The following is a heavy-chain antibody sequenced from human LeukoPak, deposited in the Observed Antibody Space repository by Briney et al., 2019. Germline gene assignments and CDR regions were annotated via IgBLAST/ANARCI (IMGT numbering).Heavy chain of an antibody. CDR3: ARIRGGNSWHYYFDY. CDR2: IIPIFGTA. Sequence: ASVKVSCKASGGTFSSYAISWVRQAPGQGLEWMGRIIPIFGTANYAQKFQGRVTFTTDESTSTAYMELSSLRSEDTAVYYCARIRGGNSWHYYFDYWGQGTLVTVSS. J-gene: IGHJ4*02. CDR1: GGTFSSYA. V-gene: IGHV1-69*05. D-gene: IGHD4-23*01.